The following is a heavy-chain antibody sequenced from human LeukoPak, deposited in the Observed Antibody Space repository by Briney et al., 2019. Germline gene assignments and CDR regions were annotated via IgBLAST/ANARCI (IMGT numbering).Heavy chain of an antibody. CDR3: AKASGVPWADYAFDI. Sequence: PGGSLRLSCAPSGFSFSSYGMHWVRQAPGKGLEWVAVISYYGTNKYYPDSVKGRFTISRDSSKNTLYLQMNSLRAEDTAVYYCAKASGVPWADYAFDIWGQGTMVTVSS. V-gene: IGHV3-30*18. CDR2: ISYYGTNK. J-gene: IGHJ3*02. CDR1: GFSFSSYG. D-gene: IGHD3-10*01.